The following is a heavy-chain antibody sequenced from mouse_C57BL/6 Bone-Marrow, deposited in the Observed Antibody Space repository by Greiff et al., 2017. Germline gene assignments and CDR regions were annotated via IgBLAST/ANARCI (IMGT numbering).Heavy chain of an antibody. CDR1: GYTFTDYN. CDR2: INPNNGGT. CDR3: ARPNYYGSSYSYAMDY. D-gene: IGHD1-1*01. Sequence: VQLKQSGPELVKPGASVKMSCKASGYTFTDYNMHWVKQSHGKSLEWIGYINPNNGGTSYNQKFKGKATLTVNKSSSTAYMELRSLTSEDSAVYYCARPNYYGSSYSYAMDYWGQGTSVTVSS. J-gene: IGHJ4*01. V-gene: IGHV1-22*01.